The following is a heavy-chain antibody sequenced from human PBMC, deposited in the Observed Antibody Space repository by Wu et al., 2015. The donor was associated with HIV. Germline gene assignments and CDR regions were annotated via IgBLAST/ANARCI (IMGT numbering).Heavy chain of an antibody. CDR1: GYTFTSYD. Sequence: QVQLLQSGAEVKKPGASMKVSCKASGYTFTSYDINWVRQATGQGLEWMGWMNPRTGNTGYAQKFQGRVTMTRDTSISTANMELSSLRSEDTAVYYCASPFGSGPWGQGTLVTVSS. CDR3: ASPFGSGP. J-gene: IGHJ5*02. D-gene: IGHD3-10*01. CDR2: MNPRTGNT. V-gene: IGHV1-8*01.